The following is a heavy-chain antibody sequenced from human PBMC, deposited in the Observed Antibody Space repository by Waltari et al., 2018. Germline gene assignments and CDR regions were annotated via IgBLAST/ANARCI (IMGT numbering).Heavy chain of an antibody. D-gene: IGHD1-26*01. J-gene: IGHJ6*03. CDR3: RLVGRNIVLAGASPSYYSYMDV. CDR1: SYTLRGFP. Sequence: QVQVVQSGAEAMEPGASVKVSCRIPSYTLRGFPIPWLRQFRGKGLEWIGRFDRGDAETASARKFLGRVIMTEDTSTDTAYMELTSLTSDDTAVYYCRLVGRNIVLAGASPSYYSYMDVWGRGTSVVVSS. CDR2: FDRGDAET. V-gene: IGHV1-24*01.